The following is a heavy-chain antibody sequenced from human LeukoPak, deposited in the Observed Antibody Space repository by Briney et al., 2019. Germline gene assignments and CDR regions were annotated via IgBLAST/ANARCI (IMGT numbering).Heavy chain of an antibody. D-gene: IGHD2-8*01. J-gene: IGHJ4*02. V-gene: IGHV4-34*01. CDR2: INHSGST. CDR3: ARQRKSPDVLRFDY. CDR1: GGSFSGYY. Sequence: SETLSLTCAVYGGSFSGYYWSWNRQPPGKGLEWIGEINHSGSTNYDPSLKSRVIISVDTSKNQFSLKLSSVTAADTAVYYCARQRKSPDVLRFDYWGQGTLVTVSP.